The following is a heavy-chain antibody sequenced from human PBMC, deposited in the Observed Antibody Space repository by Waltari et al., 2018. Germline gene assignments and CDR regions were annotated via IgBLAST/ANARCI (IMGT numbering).Heavy chain of an antibody. Sequence: QVQLVPSGAEVKKPGDPVKVSCTASGYPFIDYDIHWVRQAPGQGPEWGGRINPKSGGTKYAQKFQGRVTMTRDTSINTAYMQLTSLTSDDTAIFYCAREVVRTTMVDPWGQGTLVTVSS. CDR1: GYPFIDYD. D-gene: IGHD2-21*02. CDR2: INPKSGGT. V-gene: IGHV1-2*06. J-gene: IGHJ5*02. CDR3: AREVVRTTMVDP.